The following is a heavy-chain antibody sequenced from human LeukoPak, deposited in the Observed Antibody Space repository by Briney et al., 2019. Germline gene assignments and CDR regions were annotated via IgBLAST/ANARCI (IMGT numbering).Heavy chain of an antibody. CDR3: ARVRRGYSGYAFDY. D-gene: IGHD5-12*01. CDR1: GFTFSSYS. CDR2: ISSSSSYI. Sequence: GGSLTLSCAASGFTFSSYSMNWVRQAPGKGLEWVSSISSSSSYIYYADSVKGRFTISRDNAKNSLYLQMNSLRAEDTAVYYCARVRRGYSGYAFDYWGQGTLVTVSS. V-gene: IGHV3-21*01. J-gene: IGHJ4*02.